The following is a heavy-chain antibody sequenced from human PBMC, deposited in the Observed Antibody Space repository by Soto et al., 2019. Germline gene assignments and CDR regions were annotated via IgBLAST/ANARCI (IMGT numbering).Heavy chain of an antibody. D-gene: IGHD1-7*01. CDR1: GFTFSDYY. V-gene: IGHV3-11*01. J-gene: IGHJ5*02. CDR3: ARDNWNYEQAFDP. CDR2: ISSSGSTI. Sequence: QVQLVESGGGVVQPGRSLRLSCAASGFTFSDYYMSWIRQAPGKGLEWVSYISSSGSTIYYADSVKGRFTISRDNAKNSLYLQMNSLRAEDTAVYYCARDNWNYEQAFDPWGQGTLVTVSS.